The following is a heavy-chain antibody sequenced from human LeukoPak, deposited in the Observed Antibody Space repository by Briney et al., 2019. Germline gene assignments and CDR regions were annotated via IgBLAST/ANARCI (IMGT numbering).Heavy chain of an antibody. CDR3: ARLGSSSSFRWFDP. CDR2: INHSGST. CDR1: GGSFSGYY. V-gene: IGHV4-34*01. J-gene: IGHJ5*02. D-gene: IGHD6-6*01. Sequence: SETLSLTCAVYGGSFSGYYWSWIRQPPGKGLEWIGEINHSGSTNYNPSLKSRVTISVDTSKNQFSLKLSSVSAADTAVYYCARLGSSSSFRWFDPWGQGTLVTVSS.